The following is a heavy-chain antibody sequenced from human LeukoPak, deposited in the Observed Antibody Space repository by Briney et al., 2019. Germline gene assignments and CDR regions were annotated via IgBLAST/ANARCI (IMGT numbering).Heavy chain of an antibody. CDR3: AGTPVVTQEGFDY. CDR2: IIHMGST. V-gene: IGHV4-34*12. D-gene: IGHD4-23*01. J-gene: IGHJ4*02. Sequence: KPSETLSLTCAVYGGSFSGYYWSWIRQPPGKGLEWIGEIIHMGSTNYNPSLKSRVTISVDTSKNQFSLKLSSVTAADTAVYYCAGTPVVTQEGFDYWGQGTLVTVSS. CDR1: GGSFSGYY.